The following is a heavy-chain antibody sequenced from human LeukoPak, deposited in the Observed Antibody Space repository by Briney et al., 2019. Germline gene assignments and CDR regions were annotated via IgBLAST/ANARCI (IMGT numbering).Heavy chain of an antibody. J-gene: IGHJ4*02. Sequence: PSQTLSLTCTVSGGSINSGRYYWSWIRQHPGKGLEWIGYIYYSENTFYHPSLRGRVTISVDTSKNQFSLRLSSVTAADTAVYYCARALASYYDPYFDSRGQGTLVTVTS. CDR1: GGSINSGRYY. CDR2: IYYSENT. V-gene: IGHV4-31*03. D-gene: IGHD3-22*01. CDR3: ARALASYYDPYFDS.